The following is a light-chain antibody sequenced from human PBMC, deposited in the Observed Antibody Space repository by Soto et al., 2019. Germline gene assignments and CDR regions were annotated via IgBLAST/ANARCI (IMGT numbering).Light chain of an antibody. Sequence: DIVMTQSPDSLAVSLGERATINCKSSQSVLYSSNNRNYLAWYQQKPGQPPKLLIYWASTRESGVPDRFSGSGSGTDVTLTISSLQAEDVALYYCQQYYSIPPTFGQGTKVEIK. CDR2: WAS. J-gene: IGKJ1*01. CDR3: QQYYSIPPT. V-gene: IGKV4-1*01. CDR1: QSVLYSSNNRNY.